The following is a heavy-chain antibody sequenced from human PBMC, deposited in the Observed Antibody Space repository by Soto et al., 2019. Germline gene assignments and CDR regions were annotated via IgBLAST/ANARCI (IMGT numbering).Heavy chain of an antibody. J-gene: IGHJ4*02. Sequence: HPGGSLRLSCAASGFMFSGYWMTWVRQAPGKGLEWVANIKQYVSEIYYVVFVSGRFTISRDNVKNSLYLQMNSLRAEDTAVYYCARDWNGYRDYWGQGTLVTVSS. V-gene: IGHV3-7*05. CDR2: IKQYVSEI. D-gene: IGHD5-12*01. CDR1: GFMFSGYW. CDR3: ARDWNGYRDY.